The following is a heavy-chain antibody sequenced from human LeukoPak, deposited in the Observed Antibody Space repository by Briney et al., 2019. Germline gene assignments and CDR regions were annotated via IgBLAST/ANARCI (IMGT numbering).Heavy chain of an antibody. D-gene: IGHD1-20*01. CDR3: ARDRYNWNGEDS. CDR2: INHSGST. CDR1: GGSFSGYY. V-gene: IGHV4-34*01. J-gene: IGHJ4*02. Sequence: ASETLSLTCAVYGGSFSGYYWNWIRQPPGKGLEWIGEINHSGSTNYNPSVKSRVTISINTSKNQFSLKLSSVAAADTAVYYCARDRYNWNGEDSWGPGTLVTVSS.